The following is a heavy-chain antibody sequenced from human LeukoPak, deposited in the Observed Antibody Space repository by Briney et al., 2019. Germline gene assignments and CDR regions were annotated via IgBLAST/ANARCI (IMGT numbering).Heavy chain of an antibody. Sequence: SQTLSLTCALSGDSVSSNNGAWNWIRQSPSRGLEWLGRTYYRSKWCNDCAGSLMSRITISPDTSKNQFSLQVYSVTPEDTAVYYCARDVGTTVWHTYDFWGQGTLVTVSS. CDR1: GDSVSSNNGA. V-gene: IGHV6-1*01. CDR2: TYYRSKWCN. J-gene: IGHJ4*02. D-gene: IGHD3-16*01. CDR3: ARDVGTTVWHTYDF.